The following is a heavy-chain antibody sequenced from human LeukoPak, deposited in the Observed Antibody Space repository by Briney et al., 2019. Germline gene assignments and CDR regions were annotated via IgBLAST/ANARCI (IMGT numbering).Heavy chain of an antibody. V-gene: IGHV3-23*01. Sequence: GGSLRLSCAASGFTFSSYAMSWVRQAPGKGLEWVSAISGSGGSTYYADSVKGRFTISRDNSKNTLYLQMNSLRAEDTAVCYCANADCSSTSCYTLVDYWGQGTLVTVSS. D-gene: IGHD2-2*02. CDR2: ISGSGGST. CDR3: ANADCSSTSCYTLVDY. J-gene: IGHJ4*02. CDR1: GFTFSSYA.